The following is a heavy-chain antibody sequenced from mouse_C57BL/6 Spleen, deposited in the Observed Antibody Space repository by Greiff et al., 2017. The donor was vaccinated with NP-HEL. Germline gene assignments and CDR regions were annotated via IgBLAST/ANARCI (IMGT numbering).Heavy chain of an antibody. J-gene: IGHJ4*01. Sequence: QQSGAELVRPGASVTLSCKASGYTFTDYEMHWVKQTPVHGLEWIGAIDPETGGTAYNQKFKGKAILTADKSSSTAYMELRSLTSEDSAVYYCTRDHYYAMDYWGQGTSVTVSS. V-gene: IGHV1-15*01. CDR3: TRDHYYAMDY. CDR1: GYTFTDYE. CDR2: IDPETGGT.